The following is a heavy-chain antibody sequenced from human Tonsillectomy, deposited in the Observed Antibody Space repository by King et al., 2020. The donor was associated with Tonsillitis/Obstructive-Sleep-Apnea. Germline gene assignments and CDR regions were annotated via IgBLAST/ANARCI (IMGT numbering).Heavy chain of an antibody. V-gene: IGHV1-46*01. D-gene: IGHD1-26*01. CDR3: AREGSGGYFRPYYFDY. CDR1: GYTFASYS. J-gene: IGHJ4*02. CDR2: IDPSGGST. Sequence: QLVQSGAELKKPGASVKVSCKASGYTFASYSMHWVRQAPGQGPEWMGIIDPSGGSTNYAQKFQGRVTMTRDTSTSIVYMELSSLRSEDTAMYYCAREGSGGYFRPYYFDYWGQGTLVTVSS.